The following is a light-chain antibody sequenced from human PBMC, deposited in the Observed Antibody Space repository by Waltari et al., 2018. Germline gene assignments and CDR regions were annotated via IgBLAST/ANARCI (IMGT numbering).Light chain of an antibody. CDR3: SSYSGRITHV. CDR2: DVP. Sequence: QSALTQPASVSGSPGQSFTISGTGTSSDVGGYAYVSWYQQYPAKAPRLLIFDVPRRPSGVSNRFSGSKSGNTASLTISGLQPEDEAAYYCSSYSGRITHVFGTGTQLTVL. V-gene: IGLV2-14*03. CDR1: SSDVGGYAY. J-gene: IGLJ1*01.